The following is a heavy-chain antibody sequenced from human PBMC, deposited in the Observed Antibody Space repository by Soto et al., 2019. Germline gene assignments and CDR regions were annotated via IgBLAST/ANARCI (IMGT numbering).Heavy chain of an antibody. J-gene: IGHJ3*02. CDR3: ARDWGITMIVVAATHAFDI. Sequence: EVQLVESGGGLVQPGGSLRLSCAASGFTFSSYWMSWVRQAPGKGLEWVANIKQDGSEKYYVDSVKGRFTISRDNAKNSLYLQMNSLRAEDTAVNYCARDWGITMIVVAATHAFDIWGQGTMVTVSS. CDR1: GFTFSSYW. V-gene: IGHV3-7*01. D-gene: IGHD3-22*01. CDR2: IKQDGSEK.